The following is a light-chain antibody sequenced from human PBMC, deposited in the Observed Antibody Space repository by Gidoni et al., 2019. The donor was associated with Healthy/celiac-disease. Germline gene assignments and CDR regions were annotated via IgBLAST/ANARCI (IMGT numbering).Light chain of an antibody. CDR3: QQYYSTPLLT. CDR2: AAS. Sequence: IQTTQSPSSLSASVGDRVTITCRASQGISNSSARYQQKPGKAPKLLLYAASRLESGVPSRFSGSGSGTDYTLTISSLQPEDFATYYCQQYYSTPLLTFXGXTKVEIK. J-gene: IGKJ4*01. CDR1: QGISNS. V-gene: IGKV1-NL1*01.